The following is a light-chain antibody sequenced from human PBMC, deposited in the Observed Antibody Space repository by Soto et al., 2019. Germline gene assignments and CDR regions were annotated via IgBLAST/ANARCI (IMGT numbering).Light chain of an antibody. V-gene: IGKV1-5*03. CDR3: QQYNTYPLT. CDR1: ESISSW. Sequence: DIQMTQSPSTLSASVGDRVSNTCRASESISSWLAWYQQKPGKAPKILINKASNLESGVPSRFSGSGSGTEFTLTISSLQPDDFATYYCQQYNTYPLTFGGGTKVEIK. J-gene: IGKJ4*01. CDR2: KAS.